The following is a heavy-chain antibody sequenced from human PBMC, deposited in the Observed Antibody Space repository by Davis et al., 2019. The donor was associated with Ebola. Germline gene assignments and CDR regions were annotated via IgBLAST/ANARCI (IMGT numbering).Heavy chain of an antibody. D-gene: IGHD5-18*01. CDR2: VILKSGAT. CDR1: GYTFTDYN. J-gene: IGHJ4*02. Sequence: ASVKVSCKASGYTFTDYNIHWMRHAPGQGLEWLGRVILKSGATNYAQKFQGRVTMTRHTSISTVYMELSRLTSDDTAVYYCARGHNFGYEYWGQGTLVTVSS. CDR3: ARGHNFGYEY. V-gene: IGHV1-2*06.